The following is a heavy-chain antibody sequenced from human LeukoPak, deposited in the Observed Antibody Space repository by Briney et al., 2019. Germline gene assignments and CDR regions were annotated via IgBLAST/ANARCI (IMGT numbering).Heavy chain of an antibody. CDR3: ARIAGPAATRGNWFDP. Sequence: SETLPLTCAVYGGSFSGYYWSWIRQPPGKGLEWIGEINHSGSTNYNPSLKSRVTISVDTSKNQFSLKLSSVTAADTAVYYCARIAGPAATRGNWFDPWGQGTLVTVSS. CDR2: INHSGST. J-gene: IGHJ5*02. CDR1: GGSFSGYY. V-gene: IGHV4-34*01. D-gene: IGHD2-2*01.